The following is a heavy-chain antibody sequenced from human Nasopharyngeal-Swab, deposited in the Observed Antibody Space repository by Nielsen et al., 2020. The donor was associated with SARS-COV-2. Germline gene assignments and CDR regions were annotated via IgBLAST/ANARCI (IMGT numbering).Heavy chain of an antibody. CDR3: ARDSLPWPVPEYFQH. D-gene: IGHD6-19*01. Sequence: GESLKISCAASGFTFSDYYMSWIRQAPGKGLEWVSYISSSGSTIYYADSVKGRFTTSRDNAKNSLYLQMNSLRAEDTAVYYCARDSLPWPVPEYFQHWGQGTLVTVSS. J-gene: IGHJ1*01. CDR2: ISSSGSTI. CDR1: GFTFSDYY. V-gene: IGHV3-11*04.